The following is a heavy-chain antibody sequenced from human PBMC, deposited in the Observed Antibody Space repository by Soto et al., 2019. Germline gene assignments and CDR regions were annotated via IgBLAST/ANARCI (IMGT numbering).Heavy chain of an antibody. J-gene: IGHJ6*02. CDR2: IIPIFGPA. Sequence: SVKVSCKSSGGTFSSHSINWVRQAPGQGLERMGGIIPIFGPANFAKKFQGRVTITADESTTTAYMELSSLTSEDTAVYYCATGSFTSTGGRIGYHYNAMDVWGQGTTVTVSS. CDR3: ATGSFTSTGGRIGYHYNAMDV. CDR1: GGTFSSHS. V-gene: IGHV1-69*13. D-gene: IGHD1-1*01.